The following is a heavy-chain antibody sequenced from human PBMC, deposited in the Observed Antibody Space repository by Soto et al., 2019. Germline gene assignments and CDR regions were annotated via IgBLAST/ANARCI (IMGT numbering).Heavy chain of an antibody. D-gene: IGHD2-15*01. CDR1: GGSFSGYY. CDR2: INHSGST. J-gene: IGHJ4*02. V-gene: IGHV4-34*01. Sequence: PSETLSLTCAVYGGSFSGYYWSWIRQPPGKGLEWIGEINHSGSTNYNPSLKSRVTISVDTSKNQFSLKLSSVTAADTAVYYCARGLMAPVVVVAATPSLDYWGQGTLVTVSS. CDR3: ARGLMAPVVVVAATPSLDY.